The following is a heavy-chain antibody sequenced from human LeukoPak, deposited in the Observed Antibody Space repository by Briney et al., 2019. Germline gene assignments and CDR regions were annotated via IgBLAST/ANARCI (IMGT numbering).Heavy chain of an antibody. CDR3: ARESFREWFDP. D-gene: IGHD2/OR15-2a*01. Sequence: TSETLSLTCTVSGVSISSSNSYWGWIRQPPGKGLEWIGSIYYSGNTYYNASLKSQVSISIDTSKNQFSLKLSSVTAADTAVYYCARESFREWFDPWGQGTLVTVSS. V-gene: IGHV4-39*07. CDR1: GVSISSSNSY. J-gene: IGHJ5*02. CDR2: IYYSGNT.